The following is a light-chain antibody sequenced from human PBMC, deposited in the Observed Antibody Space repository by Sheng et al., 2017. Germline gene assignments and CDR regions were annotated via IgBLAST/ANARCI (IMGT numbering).Light chain of an antibody. Sequence: EVVMTQSPATLSVSPGERVTLSCRASRSVGGDVAWYQQIPGQSPRLLIYGAVTRGTGVPARFRGVGSGTEFTLTISSLQSEDFAVYYCQQYNNWPATFGGGADGGDQT. V-gene: IGKV3-15*01. CDR1: RSVGGD. CDR2: GAV. CDR3: QQYNNWPAT. J-gene: IGKJ4*01.